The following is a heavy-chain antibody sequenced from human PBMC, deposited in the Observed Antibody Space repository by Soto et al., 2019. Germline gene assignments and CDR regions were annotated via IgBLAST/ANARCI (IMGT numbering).Heavy chain of an antibody. CDR2: INSDGSST. Sequence: TGGSLRLSCAASGFGFSNYAMTWVRQAPGKRLVWVSRINSDGSSTSYADSVKGRFTISRDNAKNTLYLQMNSLRAEDTAVYYCARVSNSLLWFGDFDRWGQGTLVTVSS. V-gene: IGHV3-74*01. CDR3: ARVSNSLLWFGDFDR. J-gene: IGHJ4*02. D-gene: IGHD3-10*01. CDR1: GFGFSNYA.